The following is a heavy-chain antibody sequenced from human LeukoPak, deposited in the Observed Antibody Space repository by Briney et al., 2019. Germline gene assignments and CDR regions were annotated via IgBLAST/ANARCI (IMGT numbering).Heavy chain of an antibody. CDR2: INPSGGST. D-gene: IGHD4-17*01. Sequence: ASVKVSCKASGYTFTSYYMHWVRQAPGQGLEWMGIINPSGGSTSYAQKFQGRVTITADESTSTAYMELSSLRSEDTAVYYCASRVGHYGDYDYFQHWGQGTLVTVSS. CDR3: ASRVGHYGDYDYFQH. J-gene: IGHJ1*01. CDR1: GYTFTSYY. V-gene: IGHV1-46*01.